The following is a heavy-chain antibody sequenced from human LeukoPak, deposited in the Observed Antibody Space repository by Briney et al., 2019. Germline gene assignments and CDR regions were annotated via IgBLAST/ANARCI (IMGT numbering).Heavy chain of an antibody. V-gene: IGHV6-1*01. D-gene: IGHD6-13*01. J-gene: IGHJ4*02. CDR1: GDSVSSNSAA. Sequence: SQTLSLTCAISGDSVSSNSAAWNWIRQSPSRGLEWLGRTCYRSKWYNDYAVSVKSRITINPDTSKNQFSLQLNSVTPDDTAVYYCARGVSSSWYVEKQYYFDYWGQGTLVTVSS. CDR2: TCYRSKWYN. CDR3: ARGVSSSWYVEKQYYFDY.